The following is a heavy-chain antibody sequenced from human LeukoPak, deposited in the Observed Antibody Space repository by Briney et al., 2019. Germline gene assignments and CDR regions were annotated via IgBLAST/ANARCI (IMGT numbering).Heavy chain of an antibody. D-gene: IGHD6-19*01. V-gene: IGHV3-33*01. Sequence: SLRLSCAASGFSFSCYCMHWVRQAPGKGLEWVAFLSYDGSNKFYADSVKGRFTISRDNSENTLHLQMNSLKDEDTAVYYCARGLYKNGWYYFDYWGQGTLVTVSS. CDR1: GFSFSCYC. CDR3: ARGLYKNGWYYFDY. J-gene: IGHJ4*02. CDR2: LSYDGSNK.